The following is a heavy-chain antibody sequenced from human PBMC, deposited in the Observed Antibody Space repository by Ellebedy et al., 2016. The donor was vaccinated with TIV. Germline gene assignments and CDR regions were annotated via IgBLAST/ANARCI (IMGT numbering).Heavy chain of an antibody. CDR1: GYTFTGYY. Sequence: ASVKVSXXASGYTFTGYYMHWVRQAPGQGLEWMGWINPNSGPTNFAQKFQGRVTMTRDTSISTAYMELSRLRSDDTAVYYCATLRRDYWGQGTLVTVSS. CDR3: ATLRRDY. J-gene: IGHJ4*02. V-gene: IGHV1-2*02. CDR2: INPNSGPT.